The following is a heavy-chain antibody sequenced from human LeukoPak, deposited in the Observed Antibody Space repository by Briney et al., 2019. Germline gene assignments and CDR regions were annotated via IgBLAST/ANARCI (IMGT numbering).Heavy chain of an antibody. Sequence: SETLSLTCTVSGGSISSSNYYWGWIRQPPGKGLEWIGSIYYSRSTYYNPSLKSRVAIFVDTSKNQFSLKLTSVTAADTAVYYCAREGGFYRPLDYSGQGTLVTVSS. CDR3: AREGGFYRPLDY. D-gene: IGHD6-25*01. CDR1: GGSISSSNYY. J-gene: IGHJ4*02. V-gene: IGHV4-39*02. CDR2: IYYSRST.